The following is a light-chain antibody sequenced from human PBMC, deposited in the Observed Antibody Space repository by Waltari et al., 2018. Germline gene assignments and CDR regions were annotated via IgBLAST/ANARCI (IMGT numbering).Light chain of an antibody. CDR1: SSDVGGYNY. Sequence: QSALTQPHSVSGSPGQSVTISCTGTSSDVGGYNYVSWYQQHPYKAPKLMIYDVNKRPSGVPGRFSGSKSGNTASLTISGLQAEDEADYYCCSYAGTYTSYMFFGGGTKLTVL. J-gene: IGLJ2*01. V-gene: IGLV2-11*01. CDR2: DVN. CDR3: CSYAGTYTSYMF.